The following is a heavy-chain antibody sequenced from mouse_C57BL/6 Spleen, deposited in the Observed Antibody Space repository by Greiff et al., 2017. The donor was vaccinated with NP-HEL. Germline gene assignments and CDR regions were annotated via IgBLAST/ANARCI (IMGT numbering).Heavy chain of an antibody. CDR3: ARFYYYGSSYAMDY. V-gene: IGHV1-4*01. CDR2: INPSSGYT. D-gene: IGHD1-1*01. J-gene: IGHJ4*01. CDR1: GYTFTSYT. Sequence: QVHVKQSGAELARPGASVKMSCKASGYTFTSYTMHWVKQRPGQGLEWIGYINPSSGYTKYNQKFKDKATLTADKSSSTAYMQLSSLTSEDSAVYYCARFYYYGSSYAMDYWGQGTSVTVSS.